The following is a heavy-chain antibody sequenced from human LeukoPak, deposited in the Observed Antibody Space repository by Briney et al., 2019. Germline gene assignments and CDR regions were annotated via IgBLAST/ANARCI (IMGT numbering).Heavy chain of an antibody. V-gene: IGHV4-34*01. D-gene: IGHD3-3*01. Sequence: PSETLSLTCAVYGGSFSGYYWSWIRQPPGKGLEWIGEINHSGSTNYNPSLKSRVTISVDTSKNQFSLKLSSVTAADTAVYYCARPYYDFWSGYYAFDYWGQGTLVTVSS. CDR2: INHSGST. J-gene: IGHJ4*02. CDR1: GGSFSGYY. CDR3: ARPYYDFWSGYYAFDY.